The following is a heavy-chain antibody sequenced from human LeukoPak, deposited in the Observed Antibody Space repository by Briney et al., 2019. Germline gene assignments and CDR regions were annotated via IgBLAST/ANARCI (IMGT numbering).Heavy chain of an antibody. CDR2: IRSKAYGGTT. D-gene: IGHD1/OR15-1a*01. J-gene: IGHJ4*02. Sequence: PGGSLRLSCTASGFTFGDYAMSWVRQAPGKGLEWVGFIRSKAYGGTTEYAASVKGRFTISRDDSKSIAYLQMSSLKTEDTAVYYCTRSFPSWNSGRPQNWGQGTLVTVSA. CDR3: TRSFPSWNSGRPQN. CDR1: GFTFGDYA. V-gene: IGHV3-49*04.